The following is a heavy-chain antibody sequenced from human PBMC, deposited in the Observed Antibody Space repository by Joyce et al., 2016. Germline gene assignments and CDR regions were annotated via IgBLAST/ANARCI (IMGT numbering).Heavy chain of an antibody. CDR1: GYSFTDFY. Sequence: QVQLVQSGAEVKKPGASVKVSCKASGYSFTDFYVHWVRQAPEHGLVWMVGVNPKSGDTKMTQTFHGRFTMTADTSVAPTYMELTGLTSNDTATYYCAIQSRASGWLRETVYYMDVWGAGAMVTVSS. CDR2: VNPKSGDT. CDR3: AIQSRASGWLRETVYYMDV. D-gene: IGHD6-19*01. J-gene: IGHJ6*03. V-gene: IGHV1-2*02.